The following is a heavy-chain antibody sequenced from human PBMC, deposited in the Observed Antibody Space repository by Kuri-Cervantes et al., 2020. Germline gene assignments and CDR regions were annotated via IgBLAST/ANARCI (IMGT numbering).Heavy chain of an antibody. Sequence: SVKVSCKASGGTFSSYAISWVRQAPGQGLEWMGGIIPIFGTANYAQKFQGRVTITADESTSTAYMELSSLRSEDTAVYYCARGFILQGEIYGFDYWSQGTLVTVSS. D-gene: IGHD4-17*01. CDR2: IIPIFGTA. CDR1: GGTFSSYA. CDR3: ARGFILQGEIYGFDY. V-gene: IGHV1-69*13. J-gene: IGHJ4*02.